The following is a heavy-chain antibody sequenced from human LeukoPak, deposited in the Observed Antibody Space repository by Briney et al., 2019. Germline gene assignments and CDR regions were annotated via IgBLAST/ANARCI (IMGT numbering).Heavy chain of an antibody. J-gene: IGHJ4*02. V-gene: IGHV3-48*02. Sequence: GGSLRLSCAASGFTFSSYSMNWVRQAPGKGLEWVSYFSTRSSTISYADSVKGQFAISRDNAKYTLSLQMQSQREKHTDVYYCARDHDYGFDYWGQGTLVTVSS. CDR2: FSTRSSTI. CDR1: GFTFSSYS. CDR3: ARDHDYGFDY. D-gene: IGHD4-17*01.